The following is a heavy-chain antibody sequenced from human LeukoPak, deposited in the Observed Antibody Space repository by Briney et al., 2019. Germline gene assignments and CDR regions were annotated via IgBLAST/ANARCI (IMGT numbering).Heavy chain of an antibody. CDR1: GGSISTGTYF. CDR3: ARLLYYDVLAANYGFYFDS. CDR2: ISHSGST. Sequence: SETLSLTCTVAGGSISTGTYFWGWIRQPPGKGLEWIGSISHSGSTYYNPSLKSRATTSVDTSKNQFSPNLTSVTAADTALYFCARLLYYDVLAANYGFYFDSWGQGTLVTVSS. V-gene: IGHV4-39*01. D-gene: IGHD3-9*01. J-gene: IGHJ4*02.